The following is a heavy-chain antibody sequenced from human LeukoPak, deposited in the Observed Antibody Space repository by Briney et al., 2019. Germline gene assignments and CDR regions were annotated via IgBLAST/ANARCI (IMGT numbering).Heavy chain of an antibody. Sequence: PSETLSLTCTVSGGSISSYYWSWIRQPPGKGLEWIGYIYYSGSTNYNPSLKSRVTISVDTSKNQFSLKLSSVTAADTAVYYCARGRFGSYYDSSGYKYFDYWGQGTLVTVSS. J-gene: IGHJ4*02. CDR3: ARGRFGSYYDSSGYKYFDY. D-gene: IGHD3-22*01. V-gene: IGHV4-59*01. CDR2: IYYSGST. CDR1: GGSISSYY.